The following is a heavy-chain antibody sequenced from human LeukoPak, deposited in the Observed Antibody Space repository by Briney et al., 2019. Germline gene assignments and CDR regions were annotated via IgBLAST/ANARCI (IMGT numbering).Heavy chain of an antibody. CDR3: ARRVSLYAGFDI. J-gene: IGHJ3*02. Sequence: SETVSLTCTVGNGPMNEYYWNWVRQPPGKRLEWIGRVYNAYTDYNPSLKSRVSISVDTSKSQFSLDLNSVTAADTAVYYCARRVSLYAGFDIWGLGTMVTVSS. CDR2: VYNAYT. CDR1: NGPMNEYY. D-gene: IGHD3-16*02. V-gene: IGHV4-59*08.